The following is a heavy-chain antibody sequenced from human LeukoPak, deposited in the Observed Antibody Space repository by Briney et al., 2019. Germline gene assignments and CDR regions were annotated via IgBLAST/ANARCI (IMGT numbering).Heavy chain of an antibody. J-gene: IGHJ6*04. CDR2: IIPIFGTA. V-gene: IGHV1-69*01. Sequence: SVKVSCKAPGGTFSSYAISWVRQAPGQGLEWMGGIIPIFGTANYAQKFQGRVTITADESTSTAYMELSSLRSEDTAVYYCARASRYYDILTGYYRSYYYYGMDVWGKGTTVTVSS. CDR1: GGTFSSYA. D-gene: IGHD3-9*01. CDR3: ARASRYYDILTGYYRSYYYYGMDV.